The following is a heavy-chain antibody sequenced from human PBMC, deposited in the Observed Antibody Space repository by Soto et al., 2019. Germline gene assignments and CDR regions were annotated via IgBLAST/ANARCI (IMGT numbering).Heavy chain of an antibody. CDR1: GFTFSSYA. CDR3: AKRRGAGGHFDY. D-gene: IGHD2-15*01. Sequence: GGSLRLSCAASGFTFSSYAIGWVRQGPGKGLEWVAAVSIGSSTHYADSVRGRFTLSRDNPKNTLSLQMNSLTAEDTAVYFCAKRRGAGGHFDYWGQGALVTVSS. J-gene: IGHJ4*02. CDR2: VSIGSST. V-gene: IGHV3-23*01.